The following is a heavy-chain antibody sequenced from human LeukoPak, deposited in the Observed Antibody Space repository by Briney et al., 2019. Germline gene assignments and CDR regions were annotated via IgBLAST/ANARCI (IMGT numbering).Heavy chain of an antibody. V-gene: IGHV4-39*07. CDR2: IYYSGST. CDR1: DGSISSSSYY. CDR3: ARGFTEALHYFDS. Sequence: SETLSLTCTVSDGSISSSSYYWGWIRQPPGKGLEWIGSIYYSGSTYYSPSLKSRVAISVDTSKNQFSLNLNSVTAADTAVYYCARGFTEALHYFDSWGQGILVTVSS. D-gene: IGHD2-8*02. J-gene: IGHJ4*02.